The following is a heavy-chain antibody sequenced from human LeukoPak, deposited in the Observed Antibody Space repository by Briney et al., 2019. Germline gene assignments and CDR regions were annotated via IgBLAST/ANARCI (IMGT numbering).Heavy chain of an antibody. CDR3: ARVSYTNQYYFDY. D-gene: IGHD1-26*01. Sequence: KSSETLSLTCTVSGGSISPYYWSWIRQPPGKGLEWIGYIHYSGSTNYNPSLKSRVSMSVDTSKNQFSLKLSSVTAADTAVYYCARVSYTNQYYFDYWGQGTLVTVSS. V-gene: IGHV4-59*01. CDR1: GGSISPYY. J-gene: IGHJ4*02. CDR2: IHYSGST.